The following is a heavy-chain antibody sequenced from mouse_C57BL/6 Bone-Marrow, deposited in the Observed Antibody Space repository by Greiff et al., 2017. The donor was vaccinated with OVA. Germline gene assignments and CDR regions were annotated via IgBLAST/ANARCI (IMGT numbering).Heavy chain of an antibody. CDR3: ARRTTVVDYAMDY. V-gene: IGHV5-6*02. J-gene: IGHJ4*01. D-gene: IGHD1-1*01. CDR2: ISSGGSYT. CDR1: GFTFSSYG. Sequence: EVKLQESGGDLVKPGGSLKLSCAASGFTFSSYGMSWVRQTPDKRLEWVATISSGGSYTYYPDSVKGRFTISRDNAKNTLYLQMSSLKSEDTAMYYCARRTTVVDYAMDYWGQGTSVTVSS.